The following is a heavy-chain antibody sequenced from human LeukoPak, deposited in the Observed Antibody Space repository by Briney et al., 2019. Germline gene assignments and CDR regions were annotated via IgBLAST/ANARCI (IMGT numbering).Heavy chain of an antibody. J-gene: IGHJ4*02. D-gene: IGHD3-22*01. CDR1: GGSISSYY. V-gene: IGHV4-59*01. CDR3: ARLGYYDSSGYYFPAFDY. CDR2: IYYSGST. Sequence: SETLSLTCTVSGGSISSYYWSWIRQPPGKGLEWIGYIYYSGSTNYNPSLKSRVTISVDTSKNQFSLKLSSVTAADTAVYYCARLGYYDSSGYYFPAFDYWGQGTLVTVSS.